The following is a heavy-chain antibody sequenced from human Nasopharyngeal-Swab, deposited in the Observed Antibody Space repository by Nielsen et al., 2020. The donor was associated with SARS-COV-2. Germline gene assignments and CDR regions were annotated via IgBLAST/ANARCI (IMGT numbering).Heavy chain of an antibody. V-gene: IGHV4-38-2*01. J-gene: IGHJ4*02. D-gene: IGHD2-2*01. CDR1: GYSISSGYY. CDR2: IYHSGST. CDR3: ARHAAGEYQLTYYFDY. Sequence: SETLSLTCAVSGYSISSGYYWGWIRQPPGKGLEWLGSIYHSGSTYYNPSLKSRVTISVDTSKNQFSLKLSSVTAADTAVYYCARHAAGEYQLTYYFDYWGQGTLVTVSS.